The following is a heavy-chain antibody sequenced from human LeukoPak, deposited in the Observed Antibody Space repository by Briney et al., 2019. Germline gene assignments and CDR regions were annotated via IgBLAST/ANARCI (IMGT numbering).Heavy chain of an antibody. D-gene: IGHD2/OR15-2a*01. CDR3: ARVKDSPRIRTTSGY. V-gene: IGHV3-30*03. CDR2: ISYDGSNK. Sequence: PGGSLRLSCAASGFTFSSYDMHWVRQAPGKGLEWVAVISYDGSNKYYADSVKGRFTISRDNSKNTLYLQMNSLRAEDTAVYYCARVKDSPRIRTTSGYWGQGTLVTVSS. J-gene: IGHJ4*02. CDR1: GFTFSSYD.